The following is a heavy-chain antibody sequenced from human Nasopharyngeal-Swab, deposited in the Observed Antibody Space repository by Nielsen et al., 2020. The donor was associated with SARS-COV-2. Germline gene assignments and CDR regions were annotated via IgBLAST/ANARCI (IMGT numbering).Heavy chain of an antibody. J-gene: IGHJ6*03. CDR2: TYYRSKWYN. D-gene: IGHD6-13*01. Sequence: WIRQSPSRGLEWLGRTYYRSKWYNDYAVSVKSRITINPDTSKNQFSLQLNSVTPEYTAVYYCAREISSWSYYYYYYMDVWGKGTTVTVSS. CDR3: AREISSWSYYYYYYMDV. V-gene: IGHV6-1*01.